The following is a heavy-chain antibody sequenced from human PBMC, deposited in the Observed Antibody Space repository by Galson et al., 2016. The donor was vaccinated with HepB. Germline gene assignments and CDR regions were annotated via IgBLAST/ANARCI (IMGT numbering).Heavy chain of an antibody. CDR1: GYNFASYG. J-gene: IGHJ6*04. CDR2: INVDNGNT. Sequence: SVKVSCKASGYNFASYGISWVRQAPGQGLEWVGWINVDNGNTNYAQRFQGRVSMTTDTSATTAYMDLRTLTSDDTAVYYCAGDSGYDYHFGLDIWGKGTTVTVS. D-gene: IGHD5-12*01. V-gene: IGHV1-18*04. CDR3: AGDSGYDYHFGLDI.